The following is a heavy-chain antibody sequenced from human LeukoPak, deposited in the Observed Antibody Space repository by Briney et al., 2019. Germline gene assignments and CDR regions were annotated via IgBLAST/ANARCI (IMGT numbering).Heavy chain of an antibody. CDR1: GFTFSSYW. J-gene: IGHJ3*02. Sequence: GGCLRLSCAASGFTFSSYWMHWVRQAPGKGLVWVSRISSDGSSTNYADSVKGRFTISRDNAKNTLYLQMNSLRAEDTAVYYCARGYNYAFDIWGQGTMVTVSS. V-gene: IGHV3-74*01. CDR3: ARGYNYAFDI. D-gene: IGHD5-24*01. CDR2: ISSDGSST.